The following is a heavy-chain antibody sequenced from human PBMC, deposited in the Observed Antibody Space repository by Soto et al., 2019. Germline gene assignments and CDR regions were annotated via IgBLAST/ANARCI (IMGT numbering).Heavy chain of an antibody. CDR3: ARGKKQLGYYYYDMDV. CDR1: GGSISSYY. Sequence: QVQLPESGPGLVKPSETLSLTCTVSGGSISSYYWSWIRQPPGKGLEWIGYIYYSGSTNYNPSLKSRVTISVDTSKNQFSLKLSSVTAADTAVYYCARGKKQLGYYYYDMDVWGKGPTVTVSS. D-gene: IGHD6-13*01. CDR2: IYYSGST. J-gene: IGHJ6*03. V-gene: IGHV4-59*01.